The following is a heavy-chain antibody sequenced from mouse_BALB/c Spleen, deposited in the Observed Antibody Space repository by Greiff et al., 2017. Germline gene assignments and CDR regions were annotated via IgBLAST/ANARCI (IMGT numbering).Heavy chain of an antibody. J-gene: IGHJ2*01. CDR1: GYSFTSYW. CDR3: ARGVYYGSSAGY. V-gene: IGHV1S127*01. D-gene: IGHD1-1*01. CDR2: IDPSDSET. Sequence: QVHVKQSGPQLVRPGASVKISCKASGYSFTSYWMHWVKQRPGQGLEWIGMIDPSDSETRLNQKFKDKATLTVDKSSSTAYMRLSSPTSEDSAVYYCARGVYYGSSAGYWGQGTTLTVSS.